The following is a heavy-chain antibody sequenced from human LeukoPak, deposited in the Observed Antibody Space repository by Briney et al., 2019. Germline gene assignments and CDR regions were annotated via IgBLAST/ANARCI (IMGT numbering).Heavy chain of an antibody. V-gene: IGHV3-9*01. D-gene: IGHD3-3*01. J-gene: IGHJ2*01. CDR1: GFTFDDYA. CDR3: AKAMSGRLDWHFDL. Sequence: GGSLRLSCAASGFTFDDYAIHWVRQAPGKGLEWVSGISWNRGSIGYADSVKGRFTISRDNAKKSLYLQMSNLRTEDTALYYCAKAMSGRLDWHFDLWGRGTLVTVSS. CDR2: ISWNRGSI.